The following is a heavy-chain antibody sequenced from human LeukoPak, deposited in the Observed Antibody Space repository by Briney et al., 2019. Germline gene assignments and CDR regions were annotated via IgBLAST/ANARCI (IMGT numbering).Heavy chain of an antibody. CDR3: ARDPRLYIAAAGHYYYYGMDV. D-gene: IGHD6-13*01. CDR1: GFTFSSYA. Sequence: GGSLRLSCAASGFTFSSYAMSWVRQAPGKGLEWVSGILDSGYSTYYANSVKGRFTISRDNSKNTLYLQMNSLRAEDTAVYYCARDPRLYIAAAGHYYYYGMDVWGQGTTVTVSS. J-gene: IGHJ6*02. CDR2: ILDSGYST. V-gene: IGHV3-23*01.